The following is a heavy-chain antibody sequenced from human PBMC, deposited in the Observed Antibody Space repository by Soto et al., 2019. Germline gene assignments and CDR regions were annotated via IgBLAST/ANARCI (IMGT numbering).Heavy chain of an antibody. J-gene: IGHJ6*02. Sequence: EVQLVESGGGLVQPGRSLRLSCAASGFTFDDYAMHWVRQAPGKGLEWVSGISWNSGSIGYADSVKGRFTISRDNAKNSLYLQMNSLRAEDTALYYCAKDQGRDFWTLSYYGMDVWGQGTTVTVSS. V-gene: IGHV3-9*01. CDR3: AKDQGRDFWTLSYYGMDV. CDR2: ISWNSGSI. CDR1: GFTFDDYA. D-gene: IGHD3-3*01.